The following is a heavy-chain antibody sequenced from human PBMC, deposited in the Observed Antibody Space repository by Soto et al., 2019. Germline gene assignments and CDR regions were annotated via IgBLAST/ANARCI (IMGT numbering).Heavy chain of an antibody. CDR3: TTDYLIRSHTY. Sequence: GGSLRLSCAASGFTFSNAWMSWVRQAPGKRQERVGRIKSKTDDGTTDYAAPVKGRFTISRDDSKNTLYLQMNSLITLDTAVYYCTTDYLIRSHTYWGQGTLVTVTS. D-gene: IGHD4-17*01. V-gene: IGHV3-15*01. CDR1: GFTFSNAW. CDR2: IKSKTDDGTT. J-gene: IGHJ4*02.